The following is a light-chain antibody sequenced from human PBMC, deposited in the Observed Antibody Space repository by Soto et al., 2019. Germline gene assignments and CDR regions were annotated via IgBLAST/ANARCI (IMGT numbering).Light chain of an antibody. V-gene: IGKV4-1*01. CDR3: QQYYSTPPYT. Sequence: DIVMTQSPDSLAVSLGERATINCKSSQSVLYSSNNKNYLAWYQQKPGQPSKLLIYWASTRESGVPDRFSGSGSGTDFNLTISSLQAEDVAVYYCQQYYSTPPYTFGQGTKLEIK. CDR1: QSVLYSSNNKNY. J-gene: IGKJ2*01. CDR2: WAS.